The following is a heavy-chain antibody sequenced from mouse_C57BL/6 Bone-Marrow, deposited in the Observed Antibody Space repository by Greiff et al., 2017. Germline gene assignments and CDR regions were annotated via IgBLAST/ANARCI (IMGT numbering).Heavy chain of an antibody. Sequence: VQLQQSGAELVRPGASVKLSCTASGFNIKDDYMHWVKQRPEQGLEWIGWIDPENGDTDYASKFQGKATITADTSSNTADLQLSSLTSEDTAVYYCTTTTVVATDYWGQGTTLTVSS. CDR3: TTTTVVATDY. V-gene: IGHV14-4*01. J-gene: IGHJ2*01. CDR2: IDPENGDT. D-gene: IGHD1-1*01. CDR1: GFNIKDDY.